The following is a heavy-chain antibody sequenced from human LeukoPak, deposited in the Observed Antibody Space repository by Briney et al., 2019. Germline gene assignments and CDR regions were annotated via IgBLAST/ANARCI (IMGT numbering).Heavy chain of an antibody. CDR2: ISPSGGST. D-gene: IGHD3-22*01. Sequence: GASVKVSCKASGYTFTTYYIHWVRQAPGQGLEWMGIISPSGGSTSYAQKFQGRVTMTRDTSTSTVYMELGSLRSEDTAVYYCTRTYYYDSSGYYYGRDAFDIWGQGTMVTVSS. J-gene: IGHJ3*02. V-gene: IGHV1-46*01. CDR3: TRTYYYDSSGYYYGRDAFDI. CDR1: GYTFTTYY.